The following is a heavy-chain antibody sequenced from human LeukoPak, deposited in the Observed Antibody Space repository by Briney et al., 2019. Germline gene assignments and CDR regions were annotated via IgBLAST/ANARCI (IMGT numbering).Heavy chain of an antibody. J-gene: IGHJ4*02. V-gene: IGHV4-31*03. CDR3: ARVFYYYGSESYYPNQTPTQSYYFDY. D-gene: IGHD3-10*01. CDR2: IYYSGST. CDR1: GGSISSGGYY. Sequence: SQTLSLTCTVSGGSISSGGYYWSWIRQHPGKGLEWIGYIYYSGSTYYNPSLKSRVTISVDTSKNQFSLKLSSVTAADTAVYYCARVFYYYGSESYYPNQTPTQSYYFDYWGQGTLVTVSS.